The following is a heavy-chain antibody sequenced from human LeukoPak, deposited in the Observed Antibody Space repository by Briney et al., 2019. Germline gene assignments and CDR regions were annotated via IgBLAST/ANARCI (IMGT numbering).Heavy chain of an antibody. Sequence: PSETLSLTCTVSGGSISSYYWSWIRQPPGKGLEWIGYIYYSGSTNYNPSLKSRVTISVDTSKNQFSLKLSSVTAADTAVYYCARGALGYQLLYDYWGQGTLVTVSS. D-gene: IGHD2-2*02. V-gene: IGHV4-59*01. CDR2: IYYSGST. J-gene: IGHJ4*02. CDR1: GGSISSYY. CDR3: ARGALGYQLLYDY.